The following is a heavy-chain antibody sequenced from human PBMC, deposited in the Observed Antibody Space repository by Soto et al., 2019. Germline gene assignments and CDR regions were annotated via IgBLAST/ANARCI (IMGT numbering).Heavy chain of an antibody. V-gene: IGHV1-8*01. Sequence: QVQLVQSGAEVKKPGASVKVSCKASGYTFTSYDINWVRQATGQGLEWMGWMNPNSGNTGYAQKFQGRVTMTRNTSISTAYMELSSLRSEDTAVYYCSRWPDGYYYYGMDVWGQGTTVTVSS. CDR3: SRWPDGYYYYGMDV. J-gene: IGHJ6*02. CDR2: MNPNSGNT. CDR1: GYTFTSYD.